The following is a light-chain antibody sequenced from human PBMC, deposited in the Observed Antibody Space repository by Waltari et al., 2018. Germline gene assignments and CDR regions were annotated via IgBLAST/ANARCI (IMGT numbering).Light chain of an antibody. CDR3: QQSYNTPT. CDR1: QSISNY. Sequence: DIQMTQSPSSLSASVGDRVTITCRASQSISNYLNWYQQKPGKAPKLLIYDASTLQSGAPSRCSGSVSGTDFTLTISRLQPEEFATYYCQQSYNTPTLGPGTKVEI. J-gene: IGKJ3*01. V-gene: IGKV1-39*01. CDR2: DAS.